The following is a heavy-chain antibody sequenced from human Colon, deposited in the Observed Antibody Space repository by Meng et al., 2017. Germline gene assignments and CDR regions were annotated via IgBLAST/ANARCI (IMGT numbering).Heavy chain of an antibody. Sequence: LQEPGTSHVKPSGTLSLTFAVSCDSISRSNWWSWVRQSPGRGLEWIGEIYHSGSTNYNPSLKSRVTISVDKSKNQFSLKLSSVTAADTAVYYCARVRIYGLSDYWGQGTLVTVSS. CDR1: CDSISRSNW. CDR2: IYHSGST. D-gene: IGHD4-17*01. CDR3: ARVRIYGLSDY. J-gene: IGHJ4*02. V-gene: IGHV4-4*02.